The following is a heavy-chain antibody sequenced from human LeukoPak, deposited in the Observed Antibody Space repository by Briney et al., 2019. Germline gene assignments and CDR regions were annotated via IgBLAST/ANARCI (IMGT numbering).Heavy chain of an antibody. CDR3: ARFSGYNYGHAEY. V-gene: IGHV4-39*02. Sequence: SETLSLTCTVSGGSISSNGYYWGWIRQPPGKGLEWIGSIYYTGSVYYNPSLKSRVTISVDTSKNHFSLKLNSVTAADTAVYYCARFSGYNYGHAEYWGQGTLVTVPS. CDR1: GGSISSNGYY. CDR2: IYYTGSV. J-gene: IGHJ4*02. D-gene: IGHD5-18*01.